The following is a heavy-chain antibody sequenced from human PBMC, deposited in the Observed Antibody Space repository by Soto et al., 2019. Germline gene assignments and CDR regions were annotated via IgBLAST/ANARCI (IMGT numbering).Heavy chain of an antibody. CDR1: GGSISSSSYY. J-gene: IGHJ6*03. CDR3: ARGRLIAAPRAPGSYTHA. D-gene: IGHD6-6*01. Sequence: PSETLSLTCTVSGGSISSSSYYWGWIRQPPGKGLEWIGSIYYSGSTYYNPSLKSRVTISVDTSKNQFSLKLSSVTAADTAVYYCARGRLIAAPRAPGSYTHARRNGPPDPVSS. CDR2: IYYSGST. V-gene: IGHV4-39*01.